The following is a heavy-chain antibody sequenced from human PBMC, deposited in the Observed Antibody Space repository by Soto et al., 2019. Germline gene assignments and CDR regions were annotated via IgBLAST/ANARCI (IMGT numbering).Heavy chain of an antibody. D-gene: IGHD3-10*01. CDR1: GGSISDDH. CDR3: AREARGVISGMDV. CDR2: ISHSGST. J-gene: IGHJ6*02. V-gene: IGHV4-59*01. Sequence: QMQLQESGPGLVKPSETLSLTCTVSGGSISDDHWSWIRQPPGKGLEWIGHISHSGSTNYNPSLKSRVTISVDTSKRQFSLKLSSVTAADTAVYYCAREARGVISGMDVWGQGTTVTVSS.